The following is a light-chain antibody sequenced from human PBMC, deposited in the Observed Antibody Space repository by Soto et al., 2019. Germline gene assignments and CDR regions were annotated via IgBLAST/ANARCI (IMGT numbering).Light chain of an antibody. CDR1: SSNIGAGYD. J-gene: IGLJ3*02. CDR2: AVT. Sequence: QSVLTQPPSVSGAPGQRATISCTGSSSNIGAGYDVHWYQQLPGTAPKLLIAAVTSRPSGVPDRFSGSKSGTSAYLAITGLQAEDEDDYYCHSFDSSLSGWVFGGGTKLTVL. CDR3: HSFDSSLSGWV. V-gene: IGLV1-40*01.